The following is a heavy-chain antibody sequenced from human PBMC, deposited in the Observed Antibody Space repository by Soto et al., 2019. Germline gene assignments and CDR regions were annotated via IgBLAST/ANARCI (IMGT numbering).Heavy chain of an antibody. J-gene: IGHJ4*02. CDR2: ISGDASTI. Sequence: VQLVESGGGLVKPGGSLRLSCAASGFTFSVYYMTWIRQAPGKGLEWVSYISGDASTIYYADFVKGRFTISRDNAKNSVYLQMNSLRVEDTAVYYCASGSSPIGSWGQGTLVTVSS. V-gene: IGHV3-11*01. CDR1: GFTFSVYY. CDR3: ASGSSPIGS. D-gene: IGHD3-10*01.